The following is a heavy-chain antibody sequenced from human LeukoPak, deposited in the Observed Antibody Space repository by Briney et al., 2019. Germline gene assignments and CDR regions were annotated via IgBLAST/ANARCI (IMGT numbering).Heavy chain of an antibody. V-gene: IGHV3-21*04. J-gene: IGHJ4*02. CDR3: ARGSGSSWYFYFDY. D-gene: IGHD6-13*01. CDR2: ISSSSSYI. Sequence: PGGSLRLSCAASGFTFSSYSMNWVRQAPGKGLEWVSSISSSSSYIYYADSVKGRFTISRDNAKNSVYLQMNSLRAEDTALYYCARGSGSSWYFYFDYWGQGTLDTVSS. CDR1: GFTFSSYS.